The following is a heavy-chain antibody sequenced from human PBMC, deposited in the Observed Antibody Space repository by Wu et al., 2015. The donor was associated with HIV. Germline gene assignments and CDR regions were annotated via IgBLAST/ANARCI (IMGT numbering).Heavy chain of an antibody. J-gene: IGHJ2*01. D-gene: IGHD4-23*01. Sequence: QVQLVQSGAEVKKPGSSVKVSCKASGGTFSSYAISWVRQAPGQGLEWMGGIIPIFGTANYAQKFQGRVTITADESTSTAYMELSSLRSEDTAVYYCARSMTTVVTPYHWYFDLWGRGHPGHCPPQ. CDR2: IIPIFGTA. CDR3: ARSMTTVVTPYHWYFDL. V-gene: IGHV1-69*12. CDR1: GGTFSSYA.